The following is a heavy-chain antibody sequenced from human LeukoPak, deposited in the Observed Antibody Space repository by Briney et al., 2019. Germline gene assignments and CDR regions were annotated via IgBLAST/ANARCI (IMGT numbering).Heavy chain of an antibody. CDR2: INHSGST. J-gene: IGHJ4*02. Sequence: PSETLSLTCAVYGGSFSGYYWSWIRQPPGKGLEWIGEINHSGSTNYIPSLKSRVTISVDTSKNQFSLKLSSVTAADTAVYYCARKNKYYDILTGYWRFDYWGQGTLVTVSS. D-gene: IGHD3-9*01. CDR3: ARKNKYYDILTGYWRFDY. CDR1: GGSFSGYY. V-gene: IGHV4-34*01.